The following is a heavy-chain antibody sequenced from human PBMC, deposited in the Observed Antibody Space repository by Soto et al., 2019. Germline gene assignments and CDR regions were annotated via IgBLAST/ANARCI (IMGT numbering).Heavy chain of an antibody. V-gene: IGHV3-48*01. Sequence: EVQLVESGGGLVQPGGSLRLSCAASGFTFSTYSMNWVRQAPGKGLEWISYITTSSSTIYYADSVKGRFTISRDNAKNYLYMQMNSLKAKDTAVYYCARRAVWGQGTTVTVS. J-gene: IGHJ6*02. CDR3: ARRAV. CDR2: ITTSSSTI. CDR1: GFTFSTYS.